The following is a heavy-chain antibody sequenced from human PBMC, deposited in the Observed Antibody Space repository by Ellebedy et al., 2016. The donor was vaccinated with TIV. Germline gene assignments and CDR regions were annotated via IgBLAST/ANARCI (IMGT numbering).Heavy chain of an antibody. CDR3: ARDTTDYYYGSGSYYKWFDP. CDR1: GGSIGAYY. V-gene: IGHV4-59*01. Sequence: MPGGTLRLSCTVSGGSIGAYYWSWILQPPGKGLEWIGYVYYSGSTNYSPSLKSRVTISVDTSKNQFSLKLSSVTAADTAVYYCARDTTDYYYGSGSYYKWFDPWGQGTLVTVSS. J-gene: IGHJ5*02. D-gene: IGHD3-10*01. CDR2: VYYSGST.